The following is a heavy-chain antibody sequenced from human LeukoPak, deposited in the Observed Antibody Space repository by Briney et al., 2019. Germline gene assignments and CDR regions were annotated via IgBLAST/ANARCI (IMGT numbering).Heavy chain of an antibody. J-gene: IGHJ6*03. V-gene: IGHV4-39*07. CDR2: IYYTGRT. CDR3: ASLNSYYYYMDV. CDR1: IGSISNMNFY. Sequence: SETLSLTCTVSIGSISNMNFYWGWIRQTPGKGLEWIGSIYYTGRTHYNPSLKTRVTISVDTSKNQFSLKLSSVAAADTAVYYCASLNSYYYYMDVWGKGTTVTISS.